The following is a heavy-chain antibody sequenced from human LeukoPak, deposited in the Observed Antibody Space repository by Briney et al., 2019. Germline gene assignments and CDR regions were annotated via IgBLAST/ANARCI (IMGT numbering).Heavy chain of an antibody. D-gene: IGHD3-9*01. CDR1: GFTFSSYA. CDR3: ARGNTYYDILTGPYFDY. J-gene: IGHJ4*02. CDR2: ISGSGGST. Sequence: GGSLRLSCAASGFTFSSYAMSWVRQAPGKGLEWVSAISGSGGSTYYADSVKGRFTISRDNAKNSLYLQMNSLKAEDTAVYYCARGNTYYDILTGPYFDYWGQGTLVTVSS. V-gene: IGHV3-23*01.